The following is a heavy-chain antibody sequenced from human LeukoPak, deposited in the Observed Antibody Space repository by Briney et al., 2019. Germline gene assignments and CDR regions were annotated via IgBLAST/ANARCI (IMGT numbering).Heavy chain of an antibody. CDR2: IYPGDSDT. Sequence: GESLKISCKGSGYTFTSYWIGWVRQMPGKGLVWMGIIYPGDSDTRYSPSFQGQVTISADKSISTAYLQWSSLKASDTAMYYCARPYCFSTNCYTIDPWGQGTLVTVSS. CDR1: GYTFTSYW. D-gene: IGHD2-2*02. V-gene: IGHV5-51*01. J-gene: IGHJ5*02. CDR3: ARPYCFSTNCYTIDP.